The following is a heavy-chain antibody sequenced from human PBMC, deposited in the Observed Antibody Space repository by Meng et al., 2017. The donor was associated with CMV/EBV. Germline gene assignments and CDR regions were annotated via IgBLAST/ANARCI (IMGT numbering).Heavy chain of an antibody. V-gene: IGHV4-39*07. CDR2: IYYSGST. Sequence: SETLSLTCTVSGGSISSSSYYWGWIRQPPGKGLEWIGSIYYSGSTYYNPSLKSRVTISVDTSKNQFSLKLSSVTAADTAVYYCARDPSTTVVTWGYNWFDPWGQGTLVTVSS. J-gene: IGHJ5*02. CDR1: GGSISSSSYY. D-gene: IGHD4-23*01. CDR3: ARDPSTTVVTWGYNWFDP.